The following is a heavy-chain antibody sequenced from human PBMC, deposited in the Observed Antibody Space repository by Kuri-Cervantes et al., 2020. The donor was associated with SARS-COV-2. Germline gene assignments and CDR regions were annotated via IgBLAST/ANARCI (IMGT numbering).Heavy chain of an antibody. CDR2: MCFIGGNE. Sequence: GGSLRLSCAASGFPFNSYGMHGVRRAPGMGLEWVEVMCFIGGNEHYAESVKGRFTISRDNANNSLYLQINSLRAEDTAVYYCARDQRGNDYGEDWFDPWGQGTLVTVSS. CDR3: ARDQRGNDYGEDWFDP. J-gene: IGHJ5*02. CDR1: GFPFNSYG. V-gene: IGHV3-33*01. D-gene: IGHD4-17*01.